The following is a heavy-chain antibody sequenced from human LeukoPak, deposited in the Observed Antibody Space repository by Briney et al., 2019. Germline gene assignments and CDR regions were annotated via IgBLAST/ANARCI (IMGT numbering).Heavy chain of an antibody. Sequence: SQTLSLTCTVSGGSISSGGYYWSWIRQHPGKGLEWIVYIYYSGSTYYNPSLKSRVTISVDTSKNQFSLKLSSVTAADTAVYYCARGHRGGSSCFDYWGQGTLVTVSS. CDR2: IYYSGST. J-gene: IGHJ4*02. V-gene: IGHV4-31*03. CDR3: ARGHRGGSSCFDY. D-gene: IGHD6-13*01. CDR1: GGSISSGGYY.